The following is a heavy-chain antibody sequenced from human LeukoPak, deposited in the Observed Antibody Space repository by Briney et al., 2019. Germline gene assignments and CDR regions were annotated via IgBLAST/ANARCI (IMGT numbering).Heavy chain of an antibody. CDR1: GFTFSSYG. J-gene: IGHJ4*02. CDR3: AKDAGGSGSYWYYFDY. Sequence: SGGSLRLSCAASGFTFSSYGMHWVRQAPGKGLEWVAVISYDGSNKYYADSVKGRFTISRDNSKNTLYLQMNSLRAEDTAVYYCAKDAGGSGSYWYYFDYWGQGTLVTVSS. CDR2: ISYDGSNK. D-gene: IGHD3-10*01. V-gene: IGHV3-30*18.